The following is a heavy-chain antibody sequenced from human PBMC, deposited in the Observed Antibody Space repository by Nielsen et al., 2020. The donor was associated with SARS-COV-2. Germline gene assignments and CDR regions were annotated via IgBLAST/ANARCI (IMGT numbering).Heavy chain of an antibody. J-gene: IGHJ4*02. CDR3: ARRPVRYSSGWYEVDY. CDR2: IYYSGST. Sequence: SETLSLTCTVSGGSISSGGYYWSWIRQHPGKGLEWIGYIYYSGSTYYNPSLKSRVTISVDTSKNQFSLKLSSVTAADTAVYYCARRPVRYSSGWYEVDYWGQGTLVTVSS. CDR1: GGSISSGGYY. V-gene: IGHV4-31*03. D-gene: IGHD6-19*01.